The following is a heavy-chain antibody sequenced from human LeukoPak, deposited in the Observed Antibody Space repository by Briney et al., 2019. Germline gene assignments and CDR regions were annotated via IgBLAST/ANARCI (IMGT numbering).Heavy chain of an antibody. D-gene: IGHD6-19*01. CDR3: AKDRQWLNQFDY. CDR1: GFTFSSYA. CDR2: ITYGDGST. Sequence: GGSLRLSCAASGFTFSSYAMSWVRQAPGKGLEWVSGITYGDGSTYYAGSLKGRFTISRDNSKNTLYLQMNSLRAEDTAVYYCAKDRQWLNQFDYWGQGTLVTVSS. J-gene: IGHJ4*02. V-gene: IGHV3-23*01.